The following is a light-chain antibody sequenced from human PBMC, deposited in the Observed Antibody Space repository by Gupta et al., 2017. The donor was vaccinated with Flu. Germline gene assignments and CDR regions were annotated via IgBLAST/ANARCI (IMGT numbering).Light chain of an antibody. Sequence: SYELTQQPSVSVCPGQTARITCCGDAMPKKYAFWYQHYSGQAPVLVIYEDNKQPSGVPARFSDSSSGTTATLTISGAQVEDEADYYCYSTDNSDNHRGVFGGGTKLTVL. V-gene: IGLV3-10*01. CDR1: AMPKKY. CDR3: YSTDNSDNHRGV. CDR2: EDN. J-gene: IGLJ3*02.